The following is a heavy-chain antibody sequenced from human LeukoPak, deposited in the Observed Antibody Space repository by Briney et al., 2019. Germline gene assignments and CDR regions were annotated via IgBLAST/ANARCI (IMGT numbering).Heavy chain of an antibody. J-gene: IGHJ6*03. CDR3: ARTLWFGEYLHYYYYMDV. V-gene: IGHV1-2*02. Sequence: GASVKVSCKDSGYTFTGYYMHWVRQAPGQGLEWMGWINPNSGGTNYAQKFQGRVTMTRDTSISTAYMELSTLRSDYTAEYYCARTLWFGEYLHYYYYMDVSSKGTTVTISS. CDR1: GYTFTGYY. CDR2: INPNSGGT. D-gene: IGHD3-10*01.